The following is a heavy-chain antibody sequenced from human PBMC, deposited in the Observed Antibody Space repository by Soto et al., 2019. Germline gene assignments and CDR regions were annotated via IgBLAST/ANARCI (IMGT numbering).Heavy chain of an antibody. D-gene: IGHD3-10*01. J-gene: IGHJ3*02. CDR1: GFTFNNYG. V-gene: IGHV3-33*06. CDR3: AKGGAYYYGSGSDDAFDI. Sequence: PGGSLRLSCAASGFTFNNYGMHWVRQAPGKGLEWLAVIWNDGSNSSYANSVKGRFTISRDNSKNTLYLQMSSLRAEDTAVYYCAKGGAYYYGSGSDDAFDIWGQGTMVTVSS. CDR2: IWNDGSNS.